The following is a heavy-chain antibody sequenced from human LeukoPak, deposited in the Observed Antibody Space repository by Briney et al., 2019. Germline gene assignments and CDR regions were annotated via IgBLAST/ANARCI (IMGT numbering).Heavy chain of an antibody. CDR1: GGTFSSYG. D-gene: IGHD3-10*01. Sequence: ASVKVSCKASGGTFSSYGISWVRQAPGQGLEWMGWISAYNGNTNYAQKLQGRVTMTTDTSTSTAYMELRSLRSDDTAVYYCARDLMVRGGYYMDVWGKGTTVTIPS. CDR3: ARDLMVRGGYYMDV. V-gene: IGHV1-18*01. CDR2: ISAYNGNT. J-gene: IGHJ6*03.